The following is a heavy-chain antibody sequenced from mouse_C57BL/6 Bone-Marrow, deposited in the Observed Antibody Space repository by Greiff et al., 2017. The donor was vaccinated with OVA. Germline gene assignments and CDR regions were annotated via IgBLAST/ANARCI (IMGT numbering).Heavy chain of an antibody. Sequence: VKLQQPGAELVKPGASVKMSCKASGYTFTSYWITWVKQRPGQGLEWIGDIYPGSGSTNYNEKFKSKATLTVDTSSSTAYMQLSSLTSEDSAVYYCARRYGSRYWYFDVWGTGTTVTVSS. J-gene: IGHJ1*03. CDR1: GYTFTSYW. CDR3: ARRYGSRYWYFDV. V-gene: IGHV1-55*01. CDR2: IYPGSGST. D-gene: IGHD1-1*01.